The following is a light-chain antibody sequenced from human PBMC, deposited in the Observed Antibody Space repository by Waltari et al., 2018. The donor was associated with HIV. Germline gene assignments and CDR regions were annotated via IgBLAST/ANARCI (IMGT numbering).Light chain of an antibody. V-gene: IGLV1-47*01. CDR2: KKI. J-gene: IGLJ2*01. CDR3: ASWDDTLSGYVA. Sequence: QSVLTQPPSASGTPGQRVTISCSGSTSTIGSNFVYWYQHLPGMAPKLLIYKKIYRPSGVPDRFSGSKSGISASLAISGLRSDDAADYYCASWDDTLSGYVAFGGGTKLTVL. CDR1: TSTIGSNF.